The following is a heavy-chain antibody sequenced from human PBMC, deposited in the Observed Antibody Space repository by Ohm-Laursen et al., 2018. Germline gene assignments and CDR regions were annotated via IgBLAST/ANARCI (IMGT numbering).Heavy chain of an antibody. D-gene: IGHD3-10*01. CDR2: IIPILGIA. J-gene: IGHJ5*02. Sequence: SVKVSCKASGGTFSSYAISWVRQAPGQGLEWMGRIIPILGIANYAQKFQGRVTITADKSTSTAYMELSRLRSDDTAVYYCARDLWKMLRGASWFDPWGQGTLVTVPS. CDR3: ARDLWKMLRGASWFDP. CDR1: GGTFSSYA. V-gene: IGHV1-69*04.